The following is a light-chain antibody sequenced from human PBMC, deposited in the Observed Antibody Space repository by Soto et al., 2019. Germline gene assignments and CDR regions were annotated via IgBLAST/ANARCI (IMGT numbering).Light chain of an antibody. CDR3: QQLTSYFPLT. CDR1: QGISRY. CDR2: TAS. J-gene: IGKJ4*01. Sequence: DIQLTQSPCVLSASLVHTFTITCPLSQGISRYLAWYQQKPGKAPKLLIYTASTLQSGVPSRFSGSGSGTEFTLTISSLQPEDFATYYCQQLTSYFPLTFGGGTKVDNK. V-gene: IGKV1-9*01.